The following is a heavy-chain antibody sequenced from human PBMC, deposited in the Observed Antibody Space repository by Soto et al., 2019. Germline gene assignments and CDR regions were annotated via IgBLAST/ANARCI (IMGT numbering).Heavy chain of an antibody. CDR2: INHSGST. Sequence: SETLSLTCAVYGGSFSGYYWSWIRQPPGKGLEWIGEINHSGSTNYNPSLKSRVTISVDTSKNQFSLKLSSVTAADTAVYYCARGAYSSGLFYYYYMDVWGKGTTVTVSS. CDR3: ARGAYSSGLFYYYYMDV. D-gene: IGHD6-19*01. CDR1: GGSFSGYY. V-gene: IGHV4-34*01. J-gene: IGHJ6*03.